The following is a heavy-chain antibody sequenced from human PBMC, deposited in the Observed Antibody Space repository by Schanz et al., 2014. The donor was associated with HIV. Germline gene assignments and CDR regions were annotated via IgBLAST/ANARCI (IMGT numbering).Heavy chain of an antibody. CDR1: GFSFSSYG. J-gene: IGHJ1*01. CDR3: ARDNRGDYYLDS. V-gene: IGHV3-33*01. D-gene: IGHD4-17*01. Sequence: QVQLVESGGGVVQPGRSLRLSCAASGFSFSSYGMHWVRQGPGKGLEWGAILWFDGSIDYYVDSVKGRFTVFRDNSKNTLYLQMNSLSPEDTAVYYCARDNRGDYYLDSWGQGTLVTVSS. CDR2: LWFDGSID.